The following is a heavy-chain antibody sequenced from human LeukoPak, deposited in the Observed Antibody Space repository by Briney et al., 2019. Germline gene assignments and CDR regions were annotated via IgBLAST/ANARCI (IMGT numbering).Heavy chain of an antibody. CDR1: GFSVNNNY. CDR3: AKESGYYHY. CDR2: IYGGGDT. D-gene: IGHD3-3*01. V-gene: IGHV3-53*01. J-gene: IGHJ4*02. Sequence: PGGSLRLSCAASGFSVNNNYVNWVRQAPGKGLEWVSIIYGGGDTSYSDSVKGRFTISRDNSKNMVYLQMNSLRVEDTAVYYCAKESGYYHYWGQGTQVTVSS.